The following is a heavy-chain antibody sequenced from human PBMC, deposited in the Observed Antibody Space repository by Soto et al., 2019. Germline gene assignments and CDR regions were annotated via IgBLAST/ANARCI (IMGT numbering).Heavy chain of an antibody. V-gene: IGHV4-39*01. CDR2: IYYTGST. J-gene: IGHJ4*02. CDR1: GGSVSSSSYY. D-gene: IGHD1-26*01. CDR3: AGRRAGDYYFDY. Sequence: QLQLQESGPGLVKPSETLSLTCTVSGGSVSSSSYYWGWIRQPPGKGLEWIGTIYYTGSTSYSPSLKRRVTISVDTSKTQFSLNLKSVTAADTAVYYCAGRRAGDYYFDYWGQGTLVTVSS.